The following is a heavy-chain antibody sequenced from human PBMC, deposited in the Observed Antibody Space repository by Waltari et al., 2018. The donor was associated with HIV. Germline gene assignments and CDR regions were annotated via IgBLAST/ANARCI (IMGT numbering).Heavy chain of an antibody. CDR1: GFTFSKHG. Sequence: EVQVLESGGALVQPGGSLRLSCAASGFTFSKHGMSWVRQAPGKGLEWVSTISGSGGSTYYADSVKGRFTVSRDNSKNTLYLQMNSLRAEDTAVYFCVKEYQYSHSWYSYYGMDVWGQGTTVTVSS. D-gene: IGHD6-13*01. CDR3: VKEYQYSHSWYSYYGMDV. CDR2: ISGSGGST. V-gene: IGHV3-23*01. J-gene: IGHJ6*02.